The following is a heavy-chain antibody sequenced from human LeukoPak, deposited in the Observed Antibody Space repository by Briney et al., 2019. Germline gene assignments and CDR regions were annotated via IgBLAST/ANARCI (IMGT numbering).Heavy chain of an antibody. V-gene: IGHV3-33*01. J-gene: IGHJ4*02. CDR1: GFTFSTYG. CDR2: IWYDGSNK. Sequence: GGSLRLSCAASGFTFSTYGMHWVRQAPGKGLEWVAAIWYDGSNKYYADSVKGRFTISRDNSKNTLYLQMNSLRAEDTAVYYCARGFQWLVLDYWGQGTLVTVSS. D-gene: IGHD6-19*01. CDR3: ARGFQWLVLDY.